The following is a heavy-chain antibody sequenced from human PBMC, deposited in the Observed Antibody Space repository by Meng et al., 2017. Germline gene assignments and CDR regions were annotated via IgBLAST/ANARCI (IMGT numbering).Heavy chain of an antibody. V-gene: IGHV1-2*02. J-gene: IGHJ3*02. CDR2: INPNSGGT. D-gene: IGHD2-2*01. Sequence: ASVKVSCKASGYTFTGYYMHWLRQAPGQGLEWMGWINPNSGGTNYAQKFQGRVTMTRNTSISTTYMELSRLRTDDAAVYYCERVAPYCSSTSCYEYDAFDIWGQGTMVTVSS. CDR3: ERVAPYCSSTSCYEYDAFDI. CDR1: GYTFTGYY.